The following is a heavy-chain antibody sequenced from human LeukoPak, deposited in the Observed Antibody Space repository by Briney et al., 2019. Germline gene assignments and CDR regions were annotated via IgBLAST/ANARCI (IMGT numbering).Heavy chain of an antibody. CDR2: IKQDGSEK. Sequence: GGSLRLSCAASGFTLSSYWMSWVRQAPGKGLEWVANIKQDGSEKYYVDSARGRFTISRDNTKNSLYLQMNSLRAEDTALYYCAISATARGGFDYWGQGTLVTVSS. CDR1: GFTLSSYW. V-gene: IGHV3-7*01. D-gene: IGHD1-14*01. CDR3: AISATARGGFDY. J-gene: IGHJ4*02.